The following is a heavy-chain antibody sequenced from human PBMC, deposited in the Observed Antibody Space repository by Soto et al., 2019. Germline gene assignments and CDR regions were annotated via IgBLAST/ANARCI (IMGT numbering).Heavy chain of an antibody. J-gene: IGHJ4*02. V-gene: IGHV4-39*01. Sequence: QLQLQESGPGLVKPSETLSLTCTVSGGSISSSSYYWGWIRQPPGKGLEWIGSIFYSGSTYYNPSLKSRLTISVDTSKNQFSLKLSCVTAADTAVYYCARQAASGRYFDYWGQGTLVTVSS. CDR2: IFYSGST. D-gene: IGHD1-26*01. CDR3: ARQAASGRYFDY. CDR1: GGSISSSSYY.